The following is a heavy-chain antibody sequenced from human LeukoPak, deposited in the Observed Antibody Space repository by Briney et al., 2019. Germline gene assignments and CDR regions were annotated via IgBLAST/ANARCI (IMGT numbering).Heavy chain of an antibody. CDR3: ARVRRYSYGYGGLDY. Sequence: ASVKVSCKASGYTFSNYGFSWVRQAPGQGLEWMGWITPYNGNTNYAQKFQGRLTMTTDTSTTTAYMELANLSSDDAAVYYCARVRRYSYGYGGLDYWGQGTLVTVSS. J-gene: IGHJ4*02. D-gene: IGHD5-18*01. V-gene: IGHV1-18*01. CDR2: ITPYNGNT. CDR1: GYTFSNYG.